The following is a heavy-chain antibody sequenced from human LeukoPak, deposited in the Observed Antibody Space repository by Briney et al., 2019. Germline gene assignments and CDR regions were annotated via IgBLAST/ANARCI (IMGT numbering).Heavy chain of an antibody. J-gene: IGHJ4*02. V-gene: IGHV3-30*03. D-gene: IGHD4-17*01. CDR3: ARDLGMTDGDYVSYFDY. CDR1: GFTFSSYG. CDR2: ISYDTSTK. Sequence: GGSLRLSCAASGFTFSSYGMHWVRQAPGKGLEWVAVISYDTSTKYYADSVKGRFTISRDHSKNTLYLQMNSLRAEDTAVYYCARDLGMTDGDYVSYFDYWGQGTLVTVSS.